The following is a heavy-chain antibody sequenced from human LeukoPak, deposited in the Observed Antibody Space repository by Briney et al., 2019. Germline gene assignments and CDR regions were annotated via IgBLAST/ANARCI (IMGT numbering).Heavy chain of an antibody. V-gene: IGHV3-74*01. CDR2: IKDDGSHT. CDR3: ARGSGIITGIDE. D-gene: IGHD6-25*01. CDR1: GFTFSSYA. Sequence: GGSLRLSCAASGFTFSSYAMSWVRQAPGKGLVWVSRIKDDGSHTNYADSVKGRFTISRDNAKNTLSLQMNSLRAEDTAVYYCARGSGIITGIDEWGQGTLVTVSS. J-gene: IGHJ4*02.